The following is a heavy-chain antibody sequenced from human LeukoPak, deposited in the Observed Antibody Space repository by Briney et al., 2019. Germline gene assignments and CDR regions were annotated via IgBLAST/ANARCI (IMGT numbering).Heavy chain of an antibody. J-gene: IGHJ4*02. D-gene: IGHD3-10*01. Sequence: QAGGSLRLSCAASGFTFSSYAMNWVRQAPGKGLEWVSGTTGSGGSTYYADSVKGRFTISRDNSKNTLYLQMNSLRAEDTAVYYCAKDTWAGGSGHTMDYWGQGTLVTVSS. V-gene: IGHV3-23*01. CDR1: GFTFSSYA. CDR3: AKDTWAGGSGHTMDY. CDR2: TTGSGGST.